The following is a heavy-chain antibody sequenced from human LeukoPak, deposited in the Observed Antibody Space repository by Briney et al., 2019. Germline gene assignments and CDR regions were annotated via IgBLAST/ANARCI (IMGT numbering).Heavy chain of an antibody. D-gene: IGHD3-10*01. CDR1: GFTVSSYA. J-gene: IGHJ4*02. CDR3: AKSESGSYSGDFDY. CDR2: ISGSGGST. V-gene: IGHV3-23*01. Sequence: PGGSLRLSCAASGFTVSSYARSWVRQAPGKGLEGVSAISGSGGSTYYADSVKGRFTIFRDNSKNTLYLQMTSLRAEDTAVYYCAKSESGSYSGDFDYWGQGTLVTVSS.